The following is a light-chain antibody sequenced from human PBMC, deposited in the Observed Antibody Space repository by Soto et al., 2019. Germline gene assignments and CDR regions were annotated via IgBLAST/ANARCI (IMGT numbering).Light chain of an antibody. Sequence: QSVLTQPASVSGSPGQSITISCTGTSSDVGSYNLVSWYQQHPGKAPKVMIYEVSQRPSGVSNRFSGSKSGNTASLTISGLQAEDEADYYCCSYAGSSTGVFGGGTKLTAL. CDR2: EVS. J-gene: IGLJ3*02. CDR3: CSYAGSSTGV. V-gene: IGLV2-23*02. CDR1: SSDVGSYNL.